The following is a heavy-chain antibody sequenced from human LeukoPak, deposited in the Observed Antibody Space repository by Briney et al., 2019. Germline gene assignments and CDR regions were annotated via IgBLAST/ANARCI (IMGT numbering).Heavy chain of an antibody. CDR1: GLTFSDYV. J-gene: IGHJ4*02. CDR2: IWYDGSNE. CDR3: AREMAV. D-gene: IGHD2-8*01. Sequence: GGSLRLSCAASGLTFSDYVLYWVRQAPGKGLEWVAVIWYDGSNEDYADSVKGRFTISRDNSKNTLYLQMNSLRAEDTAVYYCAREMAVWGQGALVTVSS. V-gene: IGHV3-33*07.